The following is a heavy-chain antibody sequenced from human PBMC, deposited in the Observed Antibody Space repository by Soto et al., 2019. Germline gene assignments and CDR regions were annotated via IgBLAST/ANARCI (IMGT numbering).Heavy chain of an antibody. D-gene: IGHD6-13*01. Sequence: GGSLTLSCAASGFTFSSYAMSWVRQAPGKGLEWVSAISGSGGSTYYADSTKGRFTISRDKSKNTLYPQMNSLRAEDTAVYFCAKDRGIAETGPKSFQHWGQGTLVTVSS. CDR3: AKDRGIAETGPKSFQH. J-gene: IGHJ1*01. CDR2: ISGSGGST. V-gene: IGHV3-23*01. CDR1: GFTFSSYA.